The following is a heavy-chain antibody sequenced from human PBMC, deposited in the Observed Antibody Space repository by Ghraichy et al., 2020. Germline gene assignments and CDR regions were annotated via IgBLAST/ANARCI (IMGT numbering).Heavy chain of an antibody. Sequence: ASVKVSCKASGYTFTSYDINWARQATGQGLEWMGWMNPNSGNTGYAQKLQGRVNMTRNTSISTAYMELSSLRSEDTAVYYCARFIVGATYAFDIWGQGTMVTVSS. J-gene: IGHJ3*02. D-gene: IGHD1-26*01. CDR3: ARFIVGATYAFDI. CDR2: MNPNSGNT. CDR1: GYTFTSYD. V-gene: IGHV1-8*01.